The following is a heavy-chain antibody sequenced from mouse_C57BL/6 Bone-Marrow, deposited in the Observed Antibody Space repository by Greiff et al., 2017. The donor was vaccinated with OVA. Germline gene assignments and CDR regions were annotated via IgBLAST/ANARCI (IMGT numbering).Heavy chain of an antibody. CDR3: ARDSITTVVATGDY. CDR2: IYPGDGDT. D-gene: IGHD1-1*01. Sequence: LVESGPELVKPGASVKISCKASGYAFSSSWMNWVKQRPGKGLEWIGRIYPGDGDTNYNGKFKGKATLTADKSSSTAYMQLSSLTSEDSAVYFCARDSITTVVATGDYWGQGTTLTVAS. V-gene: IGHV1-82*01. J-gene: IGHJ2*01. CDR1: GYAFSSSW.